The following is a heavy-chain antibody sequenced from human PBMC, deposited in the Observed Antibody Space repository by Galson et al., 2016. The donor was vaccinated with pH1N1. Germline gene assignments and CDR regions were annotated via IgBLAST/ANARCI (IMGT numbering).Heavy chain of an antibody. CDR1: GFTFGDYA. V-gene: IGHV3-49*03. CDR3: TGFNYGDYVGWFDP. D-gene: IGHD4-17*01. Sequence: SLRLSCAASGFTFGDYAMSWFRQAPGKGLECLGFIRSKAYGGTTEYAASVKGRFTISRDDSKSIAYLQMNSLKTEDTAVYFCTGFNYGDYVGWFDPWGQGTLVTVSS. J-gene: IGHJ5*02. CDR2: IRSKAYGGTT.